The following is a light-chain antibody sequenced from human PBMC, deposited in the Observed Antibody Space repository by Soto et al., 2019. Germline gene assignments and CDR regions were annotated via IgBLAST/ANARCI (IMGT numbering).Light chain of an antibody. V-gene: IGKV1-39*01. CDR1: QFVSSN. CDR3: QQTHSTPLT. CDR2: TAS. Sequence: DIQMTQSPSSLSASIGDKVTITCRASQFVSSNVDWYKQKPGEAPKVLICTASKLQTGVSSRFSGHGSGTVFSLTISSLQADDAATYYCQQTHSTPLTFGGGTKVQIK. J-gene: IGKJ4*01.